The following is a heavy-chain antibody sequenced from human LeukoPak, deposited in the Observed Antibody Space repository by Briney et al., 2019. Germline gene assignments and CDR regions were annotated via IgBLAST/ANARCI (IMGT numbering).Heavy chain of an antibody. CDR2: INHSGST. V-gene: IGHV4-34*01. D-gene: IGHD6-19*01. CDR1: GGSFSGYY. Sequence: PSETLSLTCAVYGGSFSGYYWSWIRQPPGKGLEWIGEINHSGSTNYNPSLKSRVTISVDKSKNQFSLKLSSVTAEDTAVYYCARLGGSTVAGPLYYFDYWGQGTLVTVSS. J-gene: IGHJ4*02. CDR3: ARLGGSTVAGPLYYFDY.